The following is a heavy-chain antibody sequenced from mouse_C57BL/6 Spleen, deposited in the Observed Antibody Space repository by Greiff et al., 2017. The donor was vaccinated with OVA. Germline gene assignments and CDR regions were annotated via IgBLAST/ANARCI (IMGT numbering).Heavy chain of an antibody. Sequence: QVQLQQPGAELVKPGASVKVSCKASGYTFTSYWMHWVKQKPGQGLEWIGRIHPSDSDTNYNQKFKGKATLTVDKSSSTAYMQLSSLTSEDSAVYYCAPIYDGYYGYYAMDYWGQGTSVTVSS. CDR1: GYTFTSYW. CDR2: IHPSDSDT. J-gene: IGHJ4*01. V-gene: IGHV1-74*01. CDR3: APIYDGYYGYYAMDY. D-gene: IGHD2-3*01.